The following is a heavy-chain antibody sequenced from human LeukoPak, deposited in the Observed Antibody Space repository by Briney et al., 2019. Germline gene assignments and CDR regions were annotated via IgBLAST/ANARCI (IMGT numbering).Heavy chain of an antibody. J-gene: IGHJ4*02. CDR2: IYPGDSDT. V-gene: IGHV5-51*01. D-gene: IGHD3-10*01. CDR3: ARHPHGSTYFDY. Sequence: GESLKISFKGSGXSFTRNCIGWVRQMPGKGLEWMGIIYPGDSDTRYSPSFQGQVTISADQSISTAYLQWSSLKASDTAMYYCARHPHGSTYFDYWGQGTLVTVSS. CDR1: GXSFTRNC.